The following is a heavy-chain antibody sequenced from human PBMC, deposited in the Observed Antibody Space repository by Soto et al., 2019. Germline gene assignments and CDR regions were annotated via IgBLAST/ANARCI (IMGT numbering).Heavy chain of an antibody. CDR2: VSGDSGNT. CDR1: GYTFTSYA. CDR3: ATTPYRSGWADY. D-gene: IGHD6-19*01. V-gene: IGHV1-3*01. J-gene: IGHJ4*02. Sequence: QVQLVQSGAEVKKPGASVKVSCKASGYTFTSYAIQWVRQASGQRLEWMGWVSGDSGNTKYSQKFQGRVTITRDTSARTTYMELTSLTSEDTAVHYCATTPYRSGWADYWGQGTPVTVSS.